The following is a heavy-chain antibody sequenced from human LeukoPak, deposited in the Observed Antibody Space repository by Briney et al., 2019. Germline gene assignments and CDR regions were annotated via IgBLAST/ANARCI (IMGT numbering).Heavy chain of an antibody. CDR1: GGSISSYY. CDR3: ASAPATYYYDSSGYLSAFDI. J-gene: IGHJ3*02. V-gene: IGHV4-59*12. D-gene: IGHD3-22*01. CDR2: IYYSGST. Sequence: SETLSLTCTVSGGSISSYYWSWIRQPPGKGLEWIGYIYYSGSTNYNPSLKSRVTISVDTSKNQFSLKLSSVTAADTAVYYCASAPATYYYDSSGYLSAFDIWGQGTMVTVSS.